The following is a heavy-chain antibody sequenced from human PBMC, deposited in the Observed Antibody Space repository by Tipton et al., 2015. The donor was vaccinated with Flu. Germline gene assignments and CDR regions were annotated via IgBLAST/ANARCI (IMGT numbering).Heavy chain of an antibody. J-gene: IGHJ4*02. CDR2: IYNSGST. D-gene: IGHD1-26*01. CDR1: GGSMSSQY. V-gene: IGHV4-59*11. CDR3: ARAGSYCCLDY. Sequence: TLSLTCYVSGGSMSSQYWSWIRQPSGKGLEWIGYIYNSGSTDSNPSLKSRVTISLDTAKNQFSLKLSSVTAADTAVYYCARAGSYCCLDYWGQGTLVTVSS.